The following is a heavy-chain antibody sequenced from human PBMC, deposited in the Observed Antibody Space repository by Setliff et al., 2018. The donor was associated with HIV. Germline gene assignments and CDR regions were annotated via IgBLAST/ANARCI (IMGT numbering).Heavy chain of an antibody. CDR2: INLYKDDT. J-gene: IGHJ4*02. V-gene: IGHV1-18*04. Sequence: ASVKVSCKASGYSFANYYIHWVRQAPGQGFEWMGSINLYKDDTHYAQKFQDRVAMTADTSTNTVYMELRSLRSDDTAVYYCARYALCSDDCSDEGADIWGQGTLVTVSS. CDR1: GYSFANYY. CDR3: ARYALCSDDCSDEGADI. D-gene: IGHD2-21*01.